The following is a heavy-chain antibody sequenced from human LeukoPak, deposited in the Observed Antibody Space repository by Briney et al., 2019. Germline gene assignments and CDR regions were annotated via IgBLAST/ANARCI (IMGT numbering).Heavy chain of an antibody. V-gene: IGHV3-23*01. Sequence: GGSLRLSCAASGFTFSSYAMSWVRQAPGKGLEWVSAISGSGGSTYYADSVKGRFTISRDNSKNTLYLQMNSLRAEDTAVYYCAKPGYDILTGYYGFVYWGQGTLVTVSS. CDR3: AKPGYDILTGYYGFVY. D-gene: IGHD3-9*01. CDR2: ISGSGGST. CDR1: GFTFSSYA. J-gene: IGHJ4*02.